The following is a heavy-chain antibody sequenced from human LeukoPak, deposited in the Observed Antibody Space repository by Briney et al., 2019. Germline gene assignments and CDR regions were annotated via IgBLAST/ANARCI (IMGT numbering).Heavy chain of an antibody. J-gene: IGHJ3*02. CDR2: ISAYNGNT. V-gene: IGHV1-18*01. Sequence: ASVKVSCKASGYTFTSYGISWVRQAPGQGLEGMGWISAYNGNTNYAQKLQGRVTMTTDTSTRKAYVELRRLRSDDTAVYYCARDLYPFPVLRYFDGNAFDIWGQGTMVTVSS. D-gene: IGHD3-9*01. CDR1: GYTFTSYG. CDR3: ARDLYPFPVLRYFDGNAFDI.